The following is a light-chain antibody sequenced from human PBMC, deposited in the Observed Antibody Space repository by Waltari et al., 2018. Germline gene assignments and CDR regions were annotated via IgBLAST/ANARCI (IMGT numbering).Light chain of an antibody. CDR3: QNYNSALRT. CDR2: AAA. J-gene: IGKJ1*01. V-gene: IGKV1-27*01. CDR1: QGISNY. Sequence: DIQMTQSPSSLSASVGDRVTITCRASQGISNYFAWYQQKPGKVPKFLIYAAAALESGVPSRFSGSGSGTHFTLTISSLQPEDAATYYCQNYNSALRTFGQGTKVEIK.